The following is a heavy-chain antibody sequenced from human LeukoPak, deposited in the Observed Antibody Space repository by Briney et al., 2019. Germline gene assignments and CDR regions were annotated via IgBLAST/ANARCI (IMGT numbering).Heavy chain of an antibody. J-gene: IGHJ4*02. CDR1: GFTFSSYS. Sequence: GGSQRLSCAASGFTFSSYSMNWVRQAPGKGLEWVSSISSSSSYIYYADSVKGRFTLSRDNAKNSLYLQMNSLRAEDTAVYSCERQYRSAWYYFDYWGQGTLVTVSS. D-gene: IGHD6-19*01. CDR2: ISSSSSYI. V-gene: IGHV3-21*01. CDR3: ERQYRSAWYYFDY.